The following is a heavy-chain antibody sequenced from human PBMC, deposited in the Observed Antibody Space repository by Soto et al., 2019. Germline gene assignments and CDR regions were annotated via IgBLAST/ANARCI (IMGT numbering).Heavy chain of an antibody. J-gene: IGHJ4*02. CDR3: ARDNRKLTTVTTEGFDY. CDR1: GYTFTTYG. V-gene: IGHV1-18*01. CDR2: LRADNGGA. D-gene: IGHD4-4*01. Sequence: ASVKVSCKASGYTFTTYGISWVRQAPGQGLEWMGWLRADNGGARFGQKFQDRVTMTADTSTGTAYMELKSLGSDDTAVYYCARDNRKLTTVTTEGFDYWGQGTLVTVSS.